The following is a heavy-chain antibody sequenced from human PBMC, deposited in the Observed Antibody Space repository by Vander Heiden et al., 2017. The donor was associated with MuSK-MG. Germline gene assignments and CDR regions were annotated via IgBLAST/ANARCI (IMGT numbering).Heavy chain of an antibody. CDR2: IIPIFGTA. Sequence: QVQLVQSGAEVKKPGSSVKVSCKASGGTFSSYAISWVRQAPGQGLEWMGGIIPIFGTANYAQKFQGRVTITADESTSTAYMELSSLRSEDTAVYYCASGEKRGYCSGGSCYSAFDIWGQGTMVTVSS. CDR1: GGTFSSYA. J-gene: IGHJ3*02. D-gene: IGHD2-15*01. CDR3: ASGEKRGYCSGGSCYSAFDI. V-gene: IGHV1-69*01.